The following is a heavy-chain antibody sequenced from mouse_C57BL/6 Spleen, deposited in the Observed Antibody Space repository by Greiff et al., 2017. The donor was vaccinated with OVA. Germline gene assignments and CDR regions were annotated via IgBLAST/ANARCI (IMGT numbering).Heavy chain of an antibody. CDR3: ARSRLRGDYFDD. CDR2: INPNNGGT. CDR1: GYTFTDYN. Sequence: EVQLQQSGPELVKPGASVKMSCKASGYTFTDYNMHWVKQSPGKSLEWIGYINPNNGGTSYNQKFKGKATLTVNKSSSTAYMELRSLTSEDSAGYYCARSRLRGDYFDDWGKGTTLTVSS. V-gene: IGHV1-22*01. D-gene: IGHD2-2*01. J-gene: IGHJ2*01.